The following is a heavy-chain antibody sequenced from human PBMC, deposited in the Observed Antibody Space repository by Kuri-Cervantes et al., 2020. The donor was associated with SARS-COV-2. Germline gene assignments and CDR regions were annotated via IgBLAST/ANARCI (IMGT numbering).Heavy chain of an antibody. CDR2: IKQDDTEY. Sequence: GGSLRLSCAASGFSFSTYWMNWVRQAQGKGLEWVANIKQDDTEYHYVDSVRGRLSISRDNARKTLFLQMNSLRVEDTGIYYCAFPQGQGSWGPGTRVTVSS. V-gene: IGHV3-7*01. CDR3: AFPQGQGS. J-gene: IGHJ5*02. CDR1: GFSFSTYW.